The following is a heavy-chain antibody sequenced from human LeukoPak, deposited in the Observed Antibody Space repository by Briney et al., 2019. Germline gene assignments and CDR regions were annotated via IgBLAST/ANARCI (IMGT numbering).Heavy chain of an antibody. Sequence: SETLSLTCTVSGGSINSYYWSWIRQPPGKGLQWIGCIHYSGSTNYNPSLKSRVTISVDTSKNQFSLKLSSVTAADTAVYYCARGITYYDYVWGSRVDAFDIWGQGTMVTVSS. CDR3: ARGITYYDYVWGSRVDAFDI. D-gene: IGHD3-16*01. CDR1: GGSINSYY. CDR2: IHYSGST. V-gene: IGHV4-59*01. J-gene: IGHJ3*02.